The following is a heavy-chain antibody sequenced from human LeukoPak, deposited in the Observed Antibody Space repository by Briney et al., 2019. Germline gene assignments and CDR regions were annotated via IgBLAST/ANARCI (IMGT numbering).Heavy chain of an antibody. CDR3: AKGYCSSTSCPGDY. V-gene: IGHV3-9*03. Sequence: GGSLRLSCAASGFTFDDYAMHWVRQAPGKGLEWVSGISWNSGSIGYADSVKGRFTISRDSAKNSLYLQMNSLRAEDMALYYCAKGYCSSTSCPGDYWGQGTLVTVSS. D-gene: IGHD2-2*01. J-gene: IGHJ4*02. CDR1: GFTFDDYA. CDR2: ISWNSGSI.